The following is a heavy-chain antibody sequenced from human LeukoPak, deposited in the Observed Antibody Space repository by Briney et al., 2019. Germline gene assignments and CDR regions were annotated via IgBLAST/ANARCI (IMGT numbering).Heavy chain of an antibody. CDR3: AKDLGDSSSWYLDY. J-gene: IGHJ4*02. CDR2: IAHDESQK. Sequence: GRSLRLSCAASGFTFGTYVMHWVRQAPGKGLEWVAVIAHDESQKLYADSVKGRFTISRDNSKNTLYLQMNSLRTEDTAVYSCAKDLGDSSSWYLDYWGRGTLVTVSS. V-gene: IGHV3-30*18. D-gene: IGHD6-13*01. CDR1: GFTFGTYV.